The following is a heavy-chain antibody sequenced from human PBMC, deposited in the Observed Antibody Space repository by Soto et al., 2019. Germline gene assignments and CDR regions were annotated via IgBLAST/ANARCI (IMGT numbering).Heavy chain of an antibody. CDR1: GGSITSGGYS. V-gene: IGHV4-30-2*01. J-gene: IGHJ5*02. CDR3: VSSKYDVVAGSVWFAP. D-gene: IGHD2-21*01. Sequence: QLQLQESGSRLVKPSETLSLNCAVSGGSITSGGYSWGWIRQPPGQGLDWIGYMYHSGNTYYKPSLTGRVTISLDHSRKQFYLRMTSVTDVDTAVYFCVSSKYDVVAGSVWFAPLRQGTLVTVSS. CDR2: MYHSGNT.